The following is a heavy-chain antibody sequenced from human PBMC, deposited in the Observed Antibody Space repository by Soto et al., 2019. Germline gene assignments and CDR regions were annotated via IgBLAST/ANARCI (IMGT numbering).Heavy chain of an antibody. D-gene: IGHD6-13*01. CDR2: IYYSGST. J-gene: IGHJ4*02. CDR3: ARHSSSWLTDLDY. Sequence: SSETLSLTCTVSGGSISSSSYYWGWIRQPPGKGLEWIGSIYYSGSTYYNPSLKSRVTISVDTSKNQFSLKLSSVTAADTAAYYCARHSSSWLTDLDYWGQGTLVTVSS. V-gene: IGHV4-39*01. CDR1: GGSISSSSYY.